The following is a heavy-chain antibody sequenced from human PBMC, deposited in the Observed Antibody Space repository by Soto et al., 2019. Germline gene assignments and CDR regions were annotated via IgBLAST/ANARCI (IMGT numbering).Heavy chain of an antibody. D-gene: IGHD2-21*02. CDR3: AKVSCGGDCYKGHQN. V-gene: IGHV3-23*01. Sequence: GGSLRLSCAASGFTFSGYAMSWVRQAPGKGLEWVSAISGSGGSTYYADSVKGRFTISRDNSKNTLYLQMNSLRAEDTAVYYCAKVSCGGDCYKGHQNWGQGTLVTVSS. CDR2: ISGSGGST. CDR1: GFTFSGYA. J-gene: IGHJ4*02.